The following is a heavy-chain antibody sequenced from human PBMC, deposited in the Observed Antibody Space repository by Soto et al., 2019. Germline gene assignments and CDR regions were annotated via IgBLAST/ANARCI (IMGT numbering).Heavy chain of an antibody. D-gene: IGHD3-3*01. V-gene: IGHV3-30-3*01. J-gene: IGHJ6*02. CDR2: ISYDGSNK. CDR3: ASTPDGFWRVYYYYGMDV. Sequence: PGGSLRLSCAASGFTFSSYAMHWVRQAPGKGLEWVAVISYDGSNKYYADSVKGRFTISRDNSKNTLYLQMNSLRAEDTAVYYCASTPDGFWRVYYYYGMDVWGQGTTVTVSS. CDR1: GFTFSSYA.